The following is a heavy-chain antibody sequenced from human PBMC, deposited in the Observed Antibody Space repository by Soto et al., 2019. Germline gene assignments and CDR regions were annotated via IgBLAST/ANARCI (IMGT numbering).Heavy chain of an antibody. CDR3: AKDQTDVSLFEY. CDR1: QFTFSSHW. CDR2: IKQDGGEK. J-gene: IGHJ4*02. D-gene: IGHD1-1*01. V-gene: IGHV3-7*03. Sequence: PGGTLRLSCAASQFTFSSHWMSCVRKAPGKGLEWVANIKQDGGEKSYVDSVKGRFTISRDNAKNSLYLQMDGLSAEYTAIYYCAKDQTDVSLFEYWGQGTLVTVSS.